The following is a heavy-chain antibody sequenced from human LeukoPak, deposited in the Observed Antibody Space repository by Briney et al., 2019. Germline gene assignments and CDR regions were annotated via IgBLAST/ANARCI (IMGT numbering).Heavy chain of an antibody. J-gene: IGHJ4*02. D-gene: IGHD3-3*01. V-gene: IGHV3-74*01. CDR3: ARDPKGDFWSGYYTPFFDY. CDR1: GFTFSSYW. Sequence: QPGGSLRLSCAASGFTFSSYWMHWVRHAPGKGLVWVSRINTDGSSTSYADSVKGRFTISRDNSKNTLYLQMNSLRAEDTAVYYCARDPKGDFWSGYYTPFFDYWGQGTLVTVSS. CDR2: INTDGSST.